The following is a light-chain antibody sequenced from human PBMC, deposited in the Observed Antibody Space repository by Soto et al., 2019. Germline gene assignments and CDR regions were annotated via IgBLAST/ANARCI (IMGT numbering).Light chain of an antibody. CDR1: QTISSW. J-gene: IGKJ5*01. Sequence: IQMTQSPSTLSGSVGDRVTITCRASQTISSWLAWYQQKPGKAPKLLIYKASTLKSGVPSRFSGSGSGTDFTLTISSLQPEDVATYYGQRTYNAPITFGQGARLAIK. CDR3: QRTYNAPIT. CDR2: KAS. V-gene: IGKV1-5*03.